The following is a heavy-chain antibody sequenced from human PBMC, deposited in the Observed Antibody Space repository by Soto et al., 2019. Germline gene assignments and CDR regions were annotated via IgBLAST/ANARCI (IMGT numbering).Heavy chain of an antibody. D-gene: IGHD3-16*01. CDR1: GGSISGSSYY. CDR2: IYYSGST. CDR3: ARRGRDRDSNWFDP. Sequence: SETLSLTCTVSGGSISGSSYYWGWIRQPPGKGLEWIGSIYYSGSTYYNPSLKSRVTISVDTSKNQFSLKLSSVTAADTAVYYCARRGRDRDSNWFDPWGQGTLVTVSS. J-gene: IGHJ5*02. V-gene: IGHV4-39*01.